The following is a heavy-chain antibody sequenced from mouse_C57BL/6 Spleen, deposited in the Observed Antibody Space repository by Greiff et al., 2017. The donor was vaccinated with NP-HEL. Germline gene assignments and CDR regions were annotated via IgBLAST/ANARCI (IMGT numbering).Heavy chain of an antibody. CDR1: GYTFTDYN. V-gene: IGHV1-18*01. J-gene: IGHJ2*01. CDR3: ARGGYDYSNWGNFDY. CDR2: ITPNNGGT. Sequence: EVKLLESGPELVKPGASVKIPCKASGYTFTDYNMDWVKQSHGKSLEWIGDITPNNGGTIYNQKFKGKATLTVAKSSSTAYMELRSLTSEDTAVYYCARGGYDYSNWGNFDYWGQGTTLTVSS. D-gene: IGHD2-5*01.